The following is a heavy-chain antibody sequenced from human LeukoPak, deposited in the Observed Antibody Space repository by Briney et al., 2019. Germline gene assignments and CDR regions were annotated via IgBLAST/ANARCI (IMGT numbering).Heavy chain of an antibody. CDR1: DGSFSGYY. Sequence: SETLSLTCAVSDGSFSGYYCSWIRQSPGKALEYIGEVSDIGSANYSPSLESRVIMSMNTSKNQATLKLTSVTAADTGVYYCARVAMTGYHDHWYFDLWGRGIPVSVSS. V-gene: IGHV4-34*01. J-gene: IGHJ2*01. CDR2: VSDIGSA. CDR3: ARVAMTGYHDHWYFDL. D-gene: IGHD3-9*01.